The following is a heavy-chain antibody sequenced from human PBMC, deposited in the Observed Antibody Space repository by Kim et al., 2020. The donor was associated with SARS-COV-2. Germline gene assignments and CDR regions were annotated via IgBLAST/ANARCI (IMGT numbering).Heavy chain of an antibody. CDR1: GFTFSSYA. CDR3: ARGYSGYVPHFDY. V-gene: IGHV3-30*04. CDR2: ISYDGSNK. J-gene: IGHJ4*02. D-gene: IGHD5-12*01. Sequence: GGSLRLSCAASGFTFSSYAMHWVHQAPGKGLEWVAVISYDGSNKYYADSVKGRFTISRDNSKNTLYLQMNSLRVEDTAVYYCARGYSGYVPHFDYWGQGT.